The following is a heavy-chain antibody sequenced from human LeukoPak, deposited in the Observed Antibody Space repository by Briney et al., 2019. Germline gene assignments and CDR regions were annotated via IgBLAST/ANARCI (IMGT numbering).Heavy chain of an antibody. CDR1: GFTFSVYW. J-gene: IGHJ6*02. CDR2: ITSDGSST. V-gene: IGHV3-74*01. Sequence: GGSLRLSCAASGFTFSVYWMHWVRQVPGKGLVWVSRITSDGSSTNYADSVKGRFTISRDNAKNTLYLQMNSLRAEGTAVYYCARRPDIVVGPAANYGLDVWGQGTTVIVSS. CDR3: ARRPDIVVGPAANYGLDV. D-gene: IGHD2-2*01.